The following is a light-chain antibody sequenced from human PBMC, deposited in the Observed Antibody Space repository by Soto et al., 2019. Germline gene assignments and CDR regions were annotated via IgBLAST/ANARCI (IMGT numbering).Light chain of an antibody. CDR2: GAS. CDR3: QQYNTWPPIT. V-gene: IGKV3-15*01. CDR1: QTIYSN. J-gene: IGKJ5*01. Sequence: IVMTQSPATLSVSPGERATLSCRAGQTIYSNVSWYQQKPGQAPRLLIYGASTRATGIPARFSGSGSGTEFTLTISSLQSEDFAVYYCQQYNTWPPITFGQGTRLEIK.